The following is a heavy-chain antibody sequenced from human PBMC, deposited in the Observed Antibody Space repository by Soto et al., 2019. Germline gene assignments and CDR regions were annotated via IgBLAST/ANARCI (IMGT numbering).Heavy chain of an antibody. CDR1: VDSVSSSSAA. CDR2: TYYRSKWYN. Sequence: PSQTLSLTCAISVDSVSSSSAAWNWIRQSPSRGLEWLGRTYYRSKWYNDYAVSVKSRITINPDTSKNQFSLQLNSVTPEDTAVYYCARAPSYDFWSGYPIDYYYYYGMDVWGQGTTVTVSS. D-gene: IGHD3-3*01. J-gene: IGHJ6*02. CDR3: ARAPSYDFWSGYPIDYYYYYGMDV. V-gene: IGHV6-1*01.